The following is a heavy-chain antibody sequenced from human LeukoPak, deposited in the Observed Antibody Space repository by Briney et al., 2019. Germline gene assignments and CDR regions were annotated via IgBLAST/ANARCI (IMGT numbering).Heavy chain of an antibody. CDR1: GYTFTSYY. V-gene: IGHV1-46*01. D-gene: IGHD4-23*01. J-gene: IGHJ5*02. CDR2: INPSGGST. CDR3: ARDNSVEDTAWWFDP. Sequence: ASVKVSCKAAGYTFTSYYMHWVRQAPGQGLEWMGIINPSGGSTSYAQKFQGRVTMTRDMSTSTDYMELSSLRSEDTAVYYCARDNSVEDTAWWFDPWGQGTLVTVSS.